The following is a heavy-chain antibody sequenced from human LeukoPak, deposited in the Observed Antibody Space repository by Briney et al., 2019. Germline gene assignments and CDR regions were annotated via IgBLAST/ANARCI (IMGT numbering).Heavy chain of an antibody. J-gene: IGHJ4*02. CDR2: IYYSGST. CDR3: ARGMGGYDYNYFDY. Sequence: SETLSLTCTVSGGSISSSSYYWGWIRQPPGKELEWIGSIYYSGSTYYNPSLKSRVTISVDTSKNQFSLKLSSVTAADTAVYYCARGMGGYDYNYFDYWGQGTLVTVSS. CDR1: GGSISSSSYY. V-gene: IGHV4-39*07. D-gene: IGHD5-12*01.